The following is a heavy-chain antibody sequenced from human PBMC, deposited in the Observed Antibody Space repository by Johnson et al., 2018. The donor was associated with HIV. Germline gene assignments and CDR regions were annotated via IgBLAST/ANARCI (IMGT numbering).Heavy chain of an antibody. Sequence: QVQLVESGGVVVQPGRSLRLSCAASGFTFSSYAMHWVRQAPGKGLEWVAVISYDGSNKYYADSVKGRFTISRDNSKNTLYLQMNSLRAEDTAVYYCAKDLLTLDAFDIWGQGTMVTVSS. CDR1: GFTFSSYA. CDR2: ISYDGSNK. J-gene: IGHJ3*02. V-gene: IGHV3-30*04. CDR3: AKDLLTLDAFDI.